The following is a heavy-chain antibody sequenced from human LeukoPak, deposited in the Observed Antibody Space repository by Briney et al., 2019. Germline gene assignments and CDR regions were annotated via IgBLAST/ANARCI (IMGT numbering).Heavy chain of an antibody. CDR2: IYWDDDK. J-gene: IGHJ4*02. CDR3: AHSPPYYSGSGSYFLAYYFDY. CDR1: WFSLSTSGMG. D-gene: IGHD3-10*01. Sequence: SGPTLVKPTQTLTLTCTFSWFSLSTSGMGVGWIRQPPGKALEWLALIYWDDDKRYSPSLKSRLTITKDTSKNQVVLTMTNMDPVDTATYYCAHSPPYYSGSGSYFLAYYFDYWGQGTLVTVSS. V-gene: IGHV2-5*02.